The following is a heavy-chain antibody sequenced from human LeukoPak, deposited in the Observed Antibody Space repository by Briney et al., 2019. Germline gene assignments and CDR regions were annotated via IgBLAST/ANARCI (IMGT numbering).Heavy chain of an antibody. CDR3: ARGLTGALGAFDI. V-gene: IGHV4-61*02. CDR2: IYISRST. CDR1: GGSISSGSYY. J-gene: IGHJ3*02. Sequence: SETLSLTCTVSGGSISSGSYYWSWIRQPAGKGLEWIGRIYISRSTNYNPSLKSRVTISVDTSKNQFSLKLSSVTAADTAVYYCARGLTGALGAFDIWGQGTMVTVSS. D-gene: IGHD7-27*01.